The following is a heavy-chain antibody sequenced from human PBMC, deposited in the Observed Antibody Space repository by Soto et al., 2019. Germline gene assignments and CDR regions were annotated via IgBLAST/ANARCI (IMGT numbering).Heavy chain of an antibody. Sequence: ASVKLSCKTSGYTFTSYAMHWVRQAPGQRLEWMGWINAGNGNTKYSQKFQGRVTITRDTSASTAYMELSSLRSEDTAVYYCARYQWLGHFDYWGQGTLVTLSS. J-gene: IGHJ4*02. V-gene: IGHV1-3*01. CDR1: GYTFTSYA. CDR3: ARYQWLGHFDY. D-gene: IGHD6-19*01. CDR2: INAGNGNT.